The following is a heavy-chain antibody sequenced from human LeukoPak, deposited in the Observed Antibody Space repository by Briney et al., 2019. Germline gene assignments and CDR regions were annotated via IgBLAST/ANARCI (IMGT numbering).Heavy chain of an antibody. J-gene: IGHJ4*02. CDR3: ATYSNYDFDY. CDR2: INHSGST. CDR1: GGSFSGYY. D-gene: IGHD4-11*01. V-gene: IGHV4-34*01. Sequence: SENLSLTCAVYGGSFSGYYWSWIRQPPGKGLEWIGEINHSGSTNYNPSLKSRVTISVDTSKNQFSLKLSSVTAADTAVYYCATYSNYDFDYWGQGTLVTVSS.